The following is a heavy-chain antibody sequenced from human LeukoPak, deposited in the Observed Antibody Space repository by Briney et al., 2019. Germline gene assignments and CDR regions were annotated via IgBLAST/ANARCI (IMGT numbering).Heavy chain of an antibody. D-gene: IGHD1-26*01. CDR1: GGSISSSSYY. CDR3: ASRSVGATVDY. J-gene: IGHJ4*02. V-gene: IGHV4-39*01. Sequence: SETLSLTCTVSGGSISSSSYYWGWIRQPPGKGLEWIGSIYYSGSTYYNPSLKSRVTISVDTSKNQFSLKLSSVTAADTAVYYCASRSVGATVDYWGQGTLVTVSS. CDR2: IYYSGST.